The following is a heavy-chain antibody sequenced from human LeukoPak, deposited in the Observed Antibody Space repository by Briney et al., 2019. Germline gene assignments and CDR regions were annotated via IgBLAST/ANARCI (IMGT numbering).Heavy chain of an antibody. CDR2: IIPIFGTA. D-gene: IGHD1-26*01. V-gene: IGHV1-69*13. Sequence: ASVKVSCKASGGTFSSYAISWVRQAPGQGLEWMGGIIPIFGTANYAQKFQGRVTITADESTSTAYMELSSLRSEDTAVYYCARGLRLRLVGYYYMDVWGKGTTVTVSS. J-gene: IGHJ6*03. CDR1: GGTFSSYA. CDR3: ARGLRLRLVGYYYMDV.